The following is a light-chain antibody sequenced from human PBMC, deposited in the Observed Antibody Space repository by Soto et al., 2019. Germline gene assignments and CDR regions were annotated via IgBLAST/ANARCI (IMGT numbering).Light chain of an antibody. Sequence: QSVLTQPPSASGTPGQRVTMSCSGSRSNIGSNYVYWYQQLPGTAPKVLIYRNNQRPSGVPDRFSGSKSGTSASLAISGLRFEDEADYYCAAWDDSLSGVVFGGGTKLTVL. V-gene: IGLV1-47*01. CDR1: RSNIGSNY. CDR2: RNN. CDR3: AAWDDSLSGVV. J-gene: IGLJ2*01.